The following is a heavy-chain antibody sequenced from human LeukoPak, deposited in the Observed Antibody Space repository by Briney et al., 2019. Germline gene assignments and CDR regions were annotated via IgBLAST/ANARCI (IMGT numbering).Heavy chain of an antibody. CDR2: INTHSGDT. V-gene: IGHV1-2*02. J-gene: IGHJ5*02. CDR1: GYTFTGYY. CDR3: ARDLPAEGYYRNWFDP. Sequence: GASVKVSCKASGYTFTGYYMHWVRQAPGQGFQWMGWINTHSGDTYYAQNFQGRVTMTRDTSINTAYMELSRLTSDDTAVYYCARDLPAEGYYRNWFDPWGQGTLVTVSS. D-gene: IGHD3-22*01.